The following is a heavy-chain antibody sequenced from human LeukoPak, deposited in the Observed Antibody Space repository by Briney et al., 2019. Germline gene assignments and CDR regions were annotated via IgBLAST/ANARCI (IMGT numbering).Heavy chain of an antibody. CDR2: IGPSGGST. CDR1: GYAFTSYY. V-gene: IGHV1-46*01. D-gene: IGHD4-17*01. Sequence: GASVKVSCKASGYAFTSYYLHWVRQAPGQGLEWMGIIGPSGGSTTYAQKFQGRVTMTRDMSTSTVYMELSTLRSEDTAVYYCARAADYGDYRNWFDPWGQGTLVTVSS. J-gene: IGHJ5*02. CDR3: ARAADYGDYRNWFDP.